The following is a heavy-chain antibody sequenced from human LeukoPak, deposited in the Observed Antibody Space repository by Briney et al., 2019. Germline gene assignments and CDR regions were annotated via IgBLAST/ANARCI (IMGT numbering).Heavy chain of an antibody. D-gene: IGHD6-19*01. J-gene: IGHJ6*03. Sequence: PSETLSLTCTVSGGSISSYYWSWIRQPPGKGLEWIGYINYSGSTNYNPSLKSRVTISVDTSKNQFSLKRSSVTAAVTAVYYCARTTLAGIAVAGARSYYYYYMDVWGKGTTVTISS. CDR2: INYSGST. V-gene: IGHV4-59*01. CDR3: ARTTLAGIAVAGARSYYYYYMDV. CDR1: GGSISSYY.